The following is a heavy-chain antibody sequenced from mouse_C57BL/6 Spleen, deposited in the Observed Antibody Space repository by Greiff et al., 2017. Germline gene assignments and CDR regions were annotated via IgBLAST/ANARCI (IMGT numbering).Heavy chain of an antibody. CDR3: ARDYGNLFAY. J-gene: IGHJ3*01. Sequence: QVQLQQPGAELVMPGASVKLSCKASGYTFTSYWMHWVKQRPGQGLEWIGEIDPSDSYTNYNQKFKGKSTLTVDKSSSTAYMQLSSLTSEDSAVYYGARDYGNLFAYWGQGTLVTVSA. V-gene: IGHV1-69*01. D-gene: IGHD2-1*01. CDR2: IDPSDSYT. CDR1: GYTFTSYW.